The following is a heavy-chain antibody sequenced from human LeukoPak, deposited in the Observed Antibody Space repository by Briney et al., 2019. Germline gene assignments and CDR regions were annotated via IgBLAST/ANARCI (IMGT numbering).Heavy chain of an antibody. Sequence: ASVKVSCKASGYTFTGYYMHWVRQAPGQGLEWMGWINPNSGGTNYAQKFQGRVTMTRDTSISTAYMELSRLRSDDTAVYYCARAPDGDYVLDYWGQGTLVTVSS. CDR2: INPNSGGT. CDR3: ARAPDGDYVLDY. V-gene: IGHV1-2*02. D-gene: IGHD4-17*01. J-gene: IGHJ4*02. CDR1: GYTFTGYY.